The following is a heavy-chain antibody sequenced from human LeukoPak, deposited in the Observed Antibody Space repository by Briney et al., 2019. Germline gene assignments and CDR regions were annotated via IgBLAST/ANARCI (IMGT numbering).Heavy chain of an antibody. V-gene: IGHV3-23*01. Sequence: PGGFLRLSCAASGFIFNNYGMSWVRQAPGKGLEWVSAIRGNAGTTYYADSVKGRFTIFRDNHKNMLYLQMNSLRVEDTAVYYCAKGHGDASGYYYFDSWGQGTLVTVST. CDR1: GFIFNNYG. J-gene: IGHJ4*02. CDR3: AKGHGDASGYYYFDS. CDR2: IRGNAGTT. D-gene: IGHD3-22*01.